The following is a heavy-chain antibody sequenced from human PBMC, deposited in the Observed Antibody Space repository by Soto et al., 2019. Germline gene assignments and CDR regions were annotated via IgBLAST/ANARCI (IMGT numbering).Heavy chain of an antibody. CDR1: GFAFGRYG. CDR3: ARGGDSYGYGENYYYGMDV. CDR2: SKSGGSST. Sequence: GGSMRLSCAPSGFAFGRYGMDWVGQAPGRGWVWVSRSKSGGSSTSYAGSGKGRFTISRDNAKNRLYLQMNSLRAEDRVFFYCARGGDSYGYGENYYYGMDVWGXGT. D-gene: IGHD3-22*01. J-gene: IGHJ6*02. V-gene: IGHV3-74*01.